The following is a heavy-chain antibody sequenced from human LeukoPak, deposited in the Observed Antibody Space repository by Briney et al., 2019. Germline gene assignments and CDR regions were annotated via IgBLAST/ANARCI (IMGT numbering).Heavy chain of an antibody. J-gene: IGHJ4*02. CDR1: GGSISSSSYY. CDR2: IYYSGST. Sequence: SETLSLTCTVSGGSISSSSYYWGWIRQPPGKGLEWIGSIYYSGSTYYNPSLKSRVTISVDTSKNQFSLKLSSVTAADTAVYYCARHPGYSYDFFDYWGQGTLVTVSS. V-gene: IGHV4-39*01. CDR3: ARHPGYSYDFFDY. D-gene: IGHD5-18*01.